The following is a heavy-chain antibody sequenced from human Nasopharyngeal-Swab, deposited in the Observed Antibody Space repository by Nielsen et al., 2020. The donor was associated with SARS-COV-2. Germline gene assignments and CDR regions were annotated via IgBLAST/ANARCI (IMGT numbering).Heavy chain of an antibody. J-gene: IGHJ4*02. CDR2: ISYDGSNK. V-gene: IGHV3-33*05. Sequence: VRQAPGKGLEWVAVISYDGSNKYYADSVKGRFTTSRDNSKNTLYLQMNSLRAEDTAVYYCAKGSRGYCSGGSCYLYYFDYWGQGTLVTVSS. CDR3: AKGSRGYCSGGSCYLYYFDY. D-gene: IGHD2-15*01.